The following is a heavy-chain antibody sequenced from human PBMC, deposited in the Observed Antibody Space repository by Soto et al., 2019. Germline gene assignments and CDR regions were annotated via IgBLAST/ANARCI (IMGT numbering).Heavy chain of an antibody. V-gene: IGHV1-46*01. D-gene: IGHD6-19*01. J-gene: IGHJ6*02. CDR3: ARADGMDV. CDR2: INPNDGST. Sequence: ASVKVSCKASAYTFISYYIHWVRQAPGQGLEWMGMINPNDGSTTNAQKFQNRLSMTRDTSASTVYMELSSLRSEDTAVYYCARADGMDVWGQGTTVTVSS. CDR1: AYTFISYY.